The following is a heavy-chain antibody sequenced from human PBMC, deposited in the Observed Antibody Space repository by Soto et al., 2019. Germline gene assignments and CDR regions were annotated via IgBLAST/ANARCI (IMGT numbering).Heavy chain of an antibody. D-gene: IGHD5-18*01. CDR2: IYWDDDK. J-gene: IGHJ4*02. CDR1: GFSLSTSGVG. Sequence: SGPTLVNPPQTLTLTCTFSGFSLSTSGVGVGWIRQPPGKALEWLALIYWDDDKRYSPSLKSRLTITKDTSKNQVVLTMTNMDPVDTATYYCAHIHNVDTAMVTRGSFDYWGQGTLVTVSS. CDR3: AHIHNVDTAMVTRGSFDY. V-gene: IGHV2-5*02.